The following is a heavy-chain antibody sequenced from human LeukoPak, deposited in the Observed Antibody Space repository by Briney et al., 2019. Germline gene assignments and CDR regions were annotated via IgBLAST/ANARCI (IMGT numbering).Heavy chain of an antibody. J-gene: IGHJ6*03. V-gene: IGHV1-2*02. CDR1: GYIFTDYY. D-gene: IGHD3-10*01. CDR2: INPNSGGT. Sequence: GASVKVSCKTSGYIFTDYYMHWVRQAPGQGLEWMGWINPNSGGTNSAQKFQGRVTMTRDTSISTAYMELSRLRSDDTAVYYCAREAYDSGSFRTDYYYMDVWGKGTTVTVSS. CDR3: AREAYDSGSFRTDYYYMDV.